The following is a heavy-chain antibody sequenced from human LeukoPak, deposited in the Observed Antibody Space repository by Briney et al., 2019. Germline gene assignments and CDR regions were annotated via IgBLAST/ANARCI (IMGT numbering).Heavy chain of an antibody. CDR3: AKHRGRDGGYPFDY. Sequence: GGSLRLSCATSGFIFSSCAMSWVRQAPGKGLEWVSVISGSGGSTNYAESVRGRFTISRDNSKNTLYLQMNSLRVEDTAVYYCAKHRGRDGGYPFDYWGQGTLVTVSS. D-gene: IGHD5-12*01. CDR1: GFIFSSCA. J-gene: IGHJ4*02. CDR2: ISGSGGST. V-gene: IGHV3-23*01.